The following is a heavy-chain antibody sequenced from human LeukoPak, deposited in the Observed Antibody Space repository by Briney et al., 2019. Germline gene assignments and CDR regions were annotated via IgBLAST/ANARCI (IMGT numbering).Heavy chain of an antibody. Sequence: GRSLRLSCAASGFSFDDYAMHWVRQAPGKGLEWVSGINWNSGSIDYAESVKGRFTISRDNAKNSLYLQMNGLRAEDTALYYCARDGLRRPPTPYCGGDCPIDSWGQGTLVIVSS. CDR1: GFSFDDYA. V-gene: IGHV3-9*01. CDR3: ARDGLRRPPTPYCGGDCPIDS. CDR2: INWNSGSI. D-gene: IGHD2-21*02. J-gene: IGHJ4*02.